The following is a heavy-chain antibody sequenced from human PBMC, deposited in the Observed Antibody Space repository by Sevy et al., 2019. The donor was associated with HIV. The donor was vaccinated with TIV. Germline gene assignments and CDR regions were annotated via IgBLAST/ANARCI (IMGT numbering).Heavy chain of an antibody. CDR2: IFGSGGGT. J-gene: IGHJ3*02. D-gene: IGHD3-22*01. V-gene: IGHV3-23*01. Sequence: GGSLRLSCAASGFTFSSYAMNWVRQAPGKGLEWVSTIFGSGGGTYYADSVKGRFTISRDNSKNTLYLQMNSLRAEDTAVYYCAKDRFDGSGYYPEGAFDIWGQGTMVTVSS. CDR1: GFTFSSYA. CDR3: AKDRFDGSGYYPEGAFDI.